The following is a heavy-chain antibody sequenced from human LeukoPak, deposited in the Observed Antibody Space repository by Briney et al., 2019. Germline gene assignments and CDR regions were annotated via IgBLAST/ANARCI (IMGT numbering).Heavy chain of an antibody. CDR1: GGSFSGYY. D-gene: IGHD4-17*01. J-gene: IGHJ4*02. CDR2: INHSGST. CDR3: ARGRGATVSLLPLAGFDY. V-gene: IGHV4-34*01. Sequence: SETLSLTCAVYGGSFSGYYWSWIRQPPGKGLEWIGEINHSGSTNYNPSLKSRVTISVDTSKNQFSLKLSSVTAADTAVYYCARGRGATVSLLPLAGFDYWGQGTLVTVSS.